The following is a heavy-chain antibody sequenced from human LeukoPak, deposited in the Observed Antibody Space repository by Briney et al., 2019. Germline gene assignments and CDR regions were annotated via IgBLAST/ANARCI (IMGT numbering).Heavy chain of an antibody. V-gene: IGHV4-34*01. Sequence: PSETLSLTCAVYGGSFSGYYWGWIRQPPGKGLEWIGEINHSGSTNYNPSLKSRVTISVDTSKNQFSLKLSSVTAADTAVYYCARRSSGWSTPRRYYFDYWGQGTLVTVSS. D-gene: IGHD6-19*01. J-gene: IGHJ4*02. CDR2: INHSGST. CDR3: ARRSSGWSTPRRYYFDY. CDR1: GGSFSGYY.